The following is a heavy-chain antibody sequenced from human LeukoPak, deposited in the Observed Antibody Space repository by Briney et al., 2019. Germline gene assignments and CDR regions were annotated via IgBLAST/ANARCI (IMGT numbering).Heavy chain of an antibody. J-gene: IGHJ3*02. CDR2: IYYSGST. Sequence: PSETLSLTCTVSGGSISSSSYYWGWIRQPPGKGLEWIGSIYYSGSTYYNPSLKSRVTISVDTSKNQFSLKLSSVTAADTAVYYCAREEADYGDYGGAFDIWGQGTMVTVSS. CDR1: GGSISSSSYY. D-gene: IGHD4-17*01. CDR3: AREEADYGDYGGAFDI. V-gene: IGHV4-39*07.